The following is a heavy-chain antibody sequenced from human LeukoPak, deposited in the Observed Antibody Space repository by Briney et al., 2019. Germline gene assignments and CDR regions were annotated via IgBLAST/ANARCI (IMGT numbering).Heavy chain of an antibody. Sequence: GGSLRLSCAASGFTFSSYGMHWVRQAPGKGLEWVAVIWYDGSNEYYADSVKGRFIISRDNAQNSLYLQMNGLRVEDTAVYYCTRRLDDWGQGTLVTVSS. CDR2: IWYDGSNE. D-gene: IGHD3-16*01. J-gene: IGHJ4*02. CDR1: GFTFSSYG. V-gene: IGHV3-33*01. CDR3: TRRLDD.